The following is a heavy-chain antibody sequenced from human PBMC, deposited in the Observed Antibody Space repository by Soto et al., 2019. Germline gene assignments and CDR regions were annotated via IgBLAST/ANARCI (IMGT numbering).Heavy chain of an antibody. D-gene: IGHD7-27*01. CDR3: AKLQTGMSNCKPSDY. Sequence: AQPVESGGGVVQPARSLRLSCASSGLTFSSYGMHWVSQDPGKGLEWVAGISYDGINKYYADSIKGRFTLSRDNSKNTLYQQTNSFGAGGTAVYYCAKLQTGMSNCKPSDYCGQVTVVTV. J-gene: IGHJ4*02. CDR2: ISYDGINK. CDR1: GLTFSSYG. V-gene: IGHV3-30*18.